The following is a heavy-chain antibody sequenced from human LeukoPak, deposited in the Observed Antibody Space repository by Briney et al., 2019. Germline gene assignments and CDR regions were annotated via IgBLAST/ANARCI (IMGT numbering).Heavy chain of an antibody. D-gene: IGHD3-10*01. V-gene: IGHV4-30-2*01. Sequence: SQTLSLTCAVSGGSINSGSYGWRWIRQPPGKGLELIGYIYHSGSTPYNPSLKSRVSITIDKSKNQFSLKLNSVTAADTAFYFCARGGGFYGSGTTHFDYWGQGALVTVSS. CDR3: ARGGGFYGSGTTHFDY. CDR2: IYHSGST. J-gene: IGHJ4*02. CDR1: GGSINSGSYG.